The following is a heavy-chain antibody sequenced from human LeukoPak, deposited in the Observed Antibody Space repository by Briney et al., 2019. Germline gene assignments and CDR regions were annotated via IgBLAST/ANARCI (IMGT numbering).Heavy chain of an antibody. J-gene: IGHJ6*02. V-gene: IGHV3-33*01. CDR1: GFTFSSYG. CDR2: IWYDGSNK. D-gene: IGHD6-6*01. Sequence: GRSLRLSCAASGFTFSSYGMHWVRQAPGKGLEWVAVIWYDGSNKYYADSVKGRFTISRDNSKNTLYLQMNSLRAEDTAVYYCARDLQYMASYGMDVWGQGTTVTVSS. CDR3: ARDLQYMASYGMDV.